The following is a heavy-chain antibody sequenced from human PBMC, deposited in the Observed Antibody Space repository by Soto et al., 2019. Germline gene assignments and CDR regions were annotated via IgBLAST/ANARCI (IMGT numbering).Heavy chain of an antibody. D-gene: IGHD6-13*01. Sequence: GGSLRLSCAASGFTFSNAWMSWVRQAPGKGLEWVGRIKSKTDGGTTDYAAPVKGRFTISRDDSKNTLYLQMNSLKTEDTAVYYCTTDSAAAGTRDRYYYYYMDVWGKGTTVTVS. CDR2: IKSKTDGGTT. J-gene: IGHJ6*03. CDR3: TTDSAAAGTRDRYYYYYMDV. CDR1: GFTFSNAW. V-gene: IGHV3-15*01.